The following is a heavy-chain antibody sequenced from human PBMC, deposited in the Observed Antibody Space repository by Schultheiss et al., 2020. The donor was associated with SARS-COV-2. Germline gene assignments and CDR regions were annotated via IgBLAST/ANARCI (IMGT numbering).Heavy chain of an antibody. J-gene: IGHJ4*02. CDR1: GGSFSGYY. V-gene: IGHV4-34*01. CDR3: ARGLLPATAEVGY. D-gene: IGHD2-2*01. CDR2: INHSGST. Sequence: GSLRLSCAVYGGSFSGYYWSWIRQPPGKGLEWIGEINHSGSTNYNPSLKSRVTISVDTSKNQFSLKLSSVTAADTAVYYCARGLLPATAEVGYWGQGTLVTVSS.